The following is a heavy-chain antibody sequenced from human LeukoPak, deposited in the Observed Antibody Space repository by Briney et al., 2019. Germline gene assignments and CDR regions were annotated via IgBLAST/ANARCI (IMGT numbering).Heavy chain of an antibody. CDR3: ARGGSSWYYFDY. CDR1: GGSISSYY. D-gene: IGHD6-13*01. J-gene: IGHJ4*02. Sequence: SETLSLTCTVSGGSISSYYWSWIRQPPGKGLEWIGYIYYSGGTNYNPSLKSRVTISVDTSKNQFSLKLSSVTAADTAVYYCARGGSSWYYFDYWGQGTLVTVSS. CDR2: IYYSGGT. V-gene: IGHV4-59*01.